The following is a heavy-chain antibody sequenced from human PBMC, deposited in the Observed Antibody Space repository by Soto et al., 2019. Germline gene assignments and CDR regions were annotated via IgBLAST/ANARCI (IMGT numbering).Heavy chain of an antibody. CDR3: AKERGGDYGDSFDY. J-gene: IGHJ4*02. V-gene: IGHV3-23*01. CDR1: GFTFSSYA. D-gene: IGHD4-17*01. Sequence: EVQLLESGGGLVQPGGSLRLSCAASGFTFSSYAMGWVRQAPGKGLEWVSGVSRSGGTTYYADSVKGRFTISRDNSENTLYLQMNSLRAEDTAAYYCAKERGGDYGDSFDYWGQGTLVTVSS. CDR2: VSRSGGTT.